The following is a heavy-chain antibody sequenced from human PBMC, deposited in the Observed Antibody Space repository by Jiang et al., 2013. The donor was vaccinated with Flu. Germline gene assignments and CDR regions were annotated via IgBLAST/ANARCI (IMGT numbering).Heavy chain of an antibody. D-gene: IGHD6-6*01. V-gene: IGHV3-23*01. CDR3: AKVVSARRAGSYYYYGMDV. J-gene: IGHJ6*02. Sequence: LEWVSSLSGSGDSTYYADSVKGRFTISRDNSKNTLFLQMNSLRAEDTAVFYCAKVVSARRAGSYYYYGMDVWGQGTTVTVSS. CDR2: LSGSGDST.